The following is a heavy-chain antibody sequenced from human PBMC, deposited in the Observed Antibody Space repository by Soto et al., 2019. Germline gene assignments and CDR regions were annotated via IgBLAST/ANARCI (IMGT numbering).Heavy chain of an antibody. CDR1: GGSFSGYY. V-gene: IGHV4-34*01. D-gene: IGHD3-10*01. Sequence: PSETLSLTCAVYGGSFSGYYWSWIRQPPGKGLEWIGEINHSGSTNYNPSLKSRVTISVDTSKNQFSLKLSSVTAADTAVYYCARSELLWFGDQRGTRYYYYMDVWGKGTTVTFSS. CDR2: INHSGST. J-gene: IGHJ6*03. CDR3: ARSELLWFGDQRGTRYYYYMDV.